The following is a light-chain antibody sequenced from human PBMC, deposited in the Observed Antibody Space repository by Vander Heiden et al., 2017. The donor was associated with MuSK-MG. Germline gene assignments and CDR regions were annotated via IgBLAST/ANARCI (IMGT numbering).Light chain of an antibody. J-gene: IGKJ4*01. CDR2: DAS. CDR1: QDISNY. V-gene: IGKV1-33*01. CDR3: QQFENLPLT. Sequence: DIQMTQSPSSLSASVGDRVTITCQASQDISNYLNWYQQRPGKAPTLLIYDASSLKTGVPSRFSGSGSGTDFTFTISSLQPEDFATYFCQQFENLPLTFGGGTKVDVK.